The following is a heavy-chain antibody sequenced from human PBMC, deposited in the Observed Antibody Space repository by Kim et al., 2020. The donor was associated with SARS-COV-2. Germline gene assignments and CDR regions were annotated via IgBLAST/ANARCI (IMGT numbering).Heavy chain of an antibody. J-gene: IGHJ4*02. D-gene: IGHD2-15*01. CDR1: GFTFSSYS. CDR2: ISSSSSYI. Sequence: GGSLRLSCAASGFTFSSYSMNWVRQAPGKGLEWVSSISSSSSYIYYADSVKGRFTISRDNAKNSLYLQMNSLRAEDTAVYYCAGGMGCSGGSCYSNFDYWGQGTLVTVSS. V-gene: IGHV3-21*01. CDR3: AGGMGCSGGSCYSNFDY.